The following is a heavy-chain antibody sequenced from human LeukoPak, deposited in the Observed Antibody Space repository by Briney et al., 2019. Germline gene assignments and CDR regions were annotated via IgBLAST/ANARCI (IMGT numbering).Heavy chain of an antibody. CDR3: AKDLAPSGGRDGYNPFDY. D-gene: IGHD5-24*01. J-gene: IGHJ4*02. V-gene: IGHV3-23*01. CDR2: ISGSGGST. CDR1: GFTFSSYA. Sequence: GASLRLSCAASGFTFSSYAMSWVRQAPGKGLEWVSAISGSGGSTYYADSVKGRFTISRDNSKNTLYLQMNSLRAEDTAVYYCAKDLAPSGGRDGYNPFDYWGQGTLVTVSS.